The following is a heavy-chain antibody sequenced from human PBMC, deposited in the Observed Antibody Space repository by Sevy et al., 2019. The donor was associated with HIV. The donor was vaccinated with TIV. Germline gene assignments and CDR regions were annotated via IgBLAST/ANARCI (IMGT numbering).Heavy chain of an antibody. D-gene: IGHD3-3*01. CDR2: ISDDGRST. CDR3: ARDSVTVSGIVLYALDI. J-gene: IGHJ3*02. Sequence: GGSLRLSCGASGFTFGSYWMHWVRQVPGKGLEWVSRISDDGRSTTYADSVRGRVTISRDNAKNTLYLQMNGLRADDTAVYYCARDSVTVSGIVLYALDIWGQGTMVTVSS. CDR1: GFTFGSYW. V-gene: IGHV3-74*01.